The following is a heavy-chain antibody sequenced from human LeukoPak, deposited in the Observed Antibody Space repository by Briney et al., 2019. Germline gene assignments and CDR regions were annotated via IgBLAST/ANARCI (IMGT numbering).Heavy chain of an antibody. Sequence: SETLSLTCAVSGYSISSGYYWGWIRQPPGKGLEWIGSIYHSGSTYYNTSLKSRVTISVDTSKNQFSLKLSSVTAADTAVYYCARDLGWLRAFDIWGQGTMVTVSS. CDR1: GYSISSGYY. CDR2: IYHSGST. D-gene: IGHD5-12*01. CDR3: ARDLGWLRAFDI. J-gene: IGHJ3*02. V-gene: IGHV4-38-2*02.